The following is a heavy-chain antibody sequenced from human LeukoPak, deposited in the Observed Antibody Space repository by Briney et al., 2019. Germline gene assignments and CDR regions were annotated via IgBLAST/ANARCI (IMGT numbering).Heavy chain of an antibody. CDR1: GGSFSGYY. Sequence: SETLSLTCAVYGGSFSGYYWSWIRQPPGKGLEWIGEINHSGSTNYNPSLKSRVTISVDTSKNQFSLKLGSVTAADTAVYYCAREWSSGWSYFDYWGQGTLVTVSS. D-gene: IGHD6-19*01. V-gene: IGHV4-34*01. J-gene: IGHJ4*02. CDR3: AREWSSGWSYFDY. CDR2: INHSGST.